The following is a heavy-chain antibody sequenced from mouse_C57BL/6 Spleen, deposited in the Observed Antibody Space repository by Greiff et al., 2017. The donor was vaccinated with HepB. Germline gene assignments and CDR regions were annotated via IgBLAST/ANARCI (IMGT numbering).Heavy chain of an antibody. Sequence: EVKVVESGGGLVQPGGSLKLSCAASGFTFSDYGMAWVRQAPRKGPEWVAFISNLAYSIYYADTVTGRFTISRENAKNTLYLEMSSLRSEDTAMYYCARRGGNSYYFDYWGQGTTLTVSS. CDR1: GFTFSDYG. J-gene: IGHJ2*01. D-gene: IGHD2-1*01. CDR2: ISNLAYSI. CDR3: ARRGGNSYYFDY. V-gene: IGHV5-15*01.